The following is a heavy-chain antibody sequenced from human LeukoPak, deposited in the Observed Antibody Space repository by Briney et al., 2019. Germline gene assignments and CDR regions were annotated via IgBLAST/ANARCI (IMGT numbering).Heavy chain of an antibody. J-gene: IGHJ4*02. CDR1: GFTFSSYS. V-gene: IGHV3-30*02. CDR2: IRYDGSNK. D-gene: IGHD5-18*01. Sequence: GGSLRLSCAASGFTFSSYSMNWVRQAPGKGLEWVAFIRYDGSNKYYADSVKGRFTISRDNSKNTLYLQMNSLRAEDTAVYYCVKNRYSYGPFDYWGQGTLVTVSS. CDR3: VKNRYSYGPFDY.